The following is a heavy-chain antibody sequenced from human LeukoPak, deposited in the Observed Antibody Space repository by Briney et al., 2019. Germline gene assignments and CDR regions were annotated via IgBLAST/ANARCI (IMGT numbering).Heavy chain of an antibody. J-gene: IGHJ4*02. CDR2: IKQDGSEK. D-gene: IGHD3-10*01. CDR3: ARDDRGEDY. V-gene: IGHV3-7*01. Sequence: GGSLRLSCAASGFTFSYYWMSWVRQAPGKGLEWVASIKQDGSEKYYVDSVKGRFTISRDNAKNSLYLQMNSLRAEDTAVYYCARDDRGEDYWGQGTLVTVSS. CDR1: GFTFSYYW.